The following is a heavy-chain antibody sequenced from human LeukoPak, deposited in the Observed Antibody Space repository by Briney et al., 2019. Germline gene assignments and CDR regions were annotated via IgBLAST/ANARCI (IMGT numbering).Heavy chain of an antibody. CDR2: IVGDSSKT. CDR3: AKQPYNYYYLDV. V-gene: IGHV3-23*01. D-gene: IGHD2-21*01. J-gene: IGHJ6*03. CDR1: GLTFHDYA. Sequence: GGSLRLSRAISGLTFHDYAMTWVRQAPGKGLEWVSAIVGDSSKTYYADSVKGRFTISRDNSNYMLFLHMNNLRAEDTAIYYCAKQPYNYYYLDVWGKGTTVTVSS.